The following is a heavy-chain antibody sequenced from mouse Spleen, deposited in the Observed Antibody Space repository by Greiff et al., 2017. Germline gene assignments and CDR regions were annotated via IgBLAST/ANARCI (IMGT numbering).Heavy chain of an antibody. CDR1: GYTFTSYW. V-gene: IGHV1-69*02. CDR3: ARIVGLDY. CDR2: IDPSDSYT. Sequence: QVQLQQPGAELVKPGASVKLSCKASGYTFTSYWMHWVKQRPGQGLEWIGEIDPSDSYTNYNQKFKGKATLTVDKSSSTAYMQLSSLTSEDSAVYYCARIVGLDYWGQGTTLTVSS. J-gene: IGHJ2*01. D-gene: IGHD1-3*01.